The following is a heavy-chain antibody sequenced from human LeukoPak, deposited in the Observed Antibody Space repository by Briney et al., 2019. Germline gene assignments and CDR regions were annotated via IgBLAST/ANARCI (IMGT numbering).Heavy chain of an antibody. V-gene: IGHV3-7*01. J-gene: IGHJ4*02. CDR3: ARDRQIAY. Sequence: GGSLRLSCAASGFTFSNYWLTWVRQAPEQGLEWVANIKQDGSEKHYVDSVKGRFTISRDNAKNSLYLQMNSLRAEDTAVYYCARDRQIAYWGQGTLVTVFS. CDR2: IKQDGSEK. CDR1: GFTFSNYW.